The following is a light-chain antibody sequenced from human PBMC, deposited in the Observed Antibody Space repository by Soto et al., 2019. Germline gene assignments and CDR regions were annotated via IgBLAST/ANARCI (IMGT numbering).Light chain of an antibody. J-gene: IGLJ1*01. V-gene: IGLV3-25*02. CDR3: QSADNSGTYV. CDR2: KDT. Sequence: SYELTQPPSVSVSPGQTARITCSGAALSKQHVYWYQQKPGQAPVMVIQKDTERPSGIPERLSGSSSGTTVTLTISGVQAEDEADYYCQSADNSGTYVFATGTKLTVL. CDR1: ALSKQH.